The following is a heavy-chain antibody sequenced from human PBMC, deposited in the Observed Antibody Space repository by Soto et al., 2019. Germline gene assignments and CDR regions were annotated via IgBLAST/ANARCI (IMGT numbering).Heavy chain of an antibody. Sequence: QVQLVQSGAEVKKPGSSVKVSCKASGGTFSSYTISWVRQAPGQGLEWMGRIIPILGIANYAQKFQGRVTITADKSTSTAYMELSSLRSEDTAVYXCAREXPSDSREDVWGQGTTVTVSS. CDR1: GGTFSSYT. CDR3: AREXPSDSREDV. V-gene: IGHV1-69*08. D-gene: IGHD3-22*01. J-gene: IGHJ6*02. CDR2: IIPILGIA.